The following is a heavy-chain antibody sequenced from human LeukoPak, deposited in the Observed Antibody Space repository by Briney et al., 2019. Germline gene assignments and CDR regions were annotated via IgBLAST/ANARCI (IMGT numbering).Heavy chain of an antibody. D-gene: IGHD3-3*01. J-gene: IGHJ4*02. CDR1: GYTFTSYY. V-gene: IGHV1-46*01. Sequence: SVKVSCKASGYTFTSYYMHWVRQPPGQGLEWVGIINPSGGSTSYAQKFQGRVTMTRDMSTSTVYMERSSLRSEDTAVYYCARGGFWSGYLHYWGGGTLVTVSS. CDR3: ARGGFWSGYLHY. CDR2: INPSGGST.